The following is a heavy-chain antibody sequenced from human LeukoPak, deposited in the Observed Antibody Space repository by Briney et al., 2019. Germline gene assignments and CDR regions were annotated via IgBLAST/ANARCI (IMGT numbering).Heavy chain of an antibody. CDR3: ARLNHGDFLDY. D-gene: IGHD4-17*01. J-gene: IGHJ4*02. Sequence: PSETLSLTCTVSGGSISSYYWSWIRQPRGKGLEWIGYIYYSGSTNYNPSLKSRVIISVDTSKNQFSLKLSSVTAADTAVYYCARLNHGDFLDYWGQGTLVTVSS. CDR1: GGSISSYY. CDR2: IYYSGST. V-gene: IGHV4-59*08.